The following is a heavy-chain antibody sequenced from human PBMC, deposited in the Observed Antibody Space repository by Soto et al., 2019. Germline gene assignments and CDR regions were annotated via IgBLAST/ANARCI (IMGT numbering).Heavy chain of an antibody. D-gene: IGHD6-13*01. CDR3: AREGYSSSWYAWGAFDL. CDR2: IYYSGST. CDR1: GSSISSYY. Sequence: QVQLQESGTGLVKPSETLSLTCTVPGSSISSYYWSWLPQRPGKGLQWIGNIYYSGSTNYKSSLKSLVTISVETVTTPVSLKLSSVTAAATAVYYCAREGYSSSWYAWGAFDLWGHATMLSVSS. J-gene: IGHJ3*01. V-gene: IGHV4-59*01.